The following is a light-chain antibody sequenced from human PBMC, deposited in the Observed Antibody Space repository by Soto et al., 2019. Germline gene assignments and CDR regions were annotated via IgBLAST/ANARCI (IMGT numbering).Light chain of an antibody. J-gene: IGKJ1*01. CDR3: PQYGSTPRT. Sequence: EIVLTQSPGTLSLSPGERATLSCRASQSVSSSNLAWYQQKPGQAPRLLIYGASSRDTGIPDRFSGSGSGTDFTLTISRLESEDFAVYYCPQYGSTPRTFGQGTKVEIK. V-gene: IGKV3-20*01. CDR1: QSVSSSN. CDR2: GAS.